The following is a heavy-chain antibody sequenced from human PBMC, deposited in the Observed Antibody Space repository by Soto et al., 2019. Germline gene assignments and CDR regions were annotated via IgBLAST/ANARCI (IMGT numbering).Heavy chain of an antibody. Sequence: ASVKVSCKASGYTFTSYGISWVRQAPGQGLEWMGWISAYNGNTNYAQKLQGRVTMTTDTSTSTAYMELRSLRSDDTAVYYCARCSWNYPGYYYYGMDVWGQGTTVTVS. CDR1: GYTFTSYG. J-gene: IGHJ6*02. CDR3: ARCSWNYPGYYYYGMDV. V-gene: IGHV1-18*01. CDR2: ISAYNGNT. D-gene: IGHD1-7*01.